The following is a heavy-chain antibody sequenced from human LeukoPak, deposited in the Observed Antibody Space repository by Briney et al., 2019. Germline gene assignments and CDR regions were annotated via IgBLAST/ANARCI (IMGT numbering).Heavy chain of an antibody. CDR2: INPSGGST. J-gene: IGHJ4*02. Sequence: ASVKVSCKASGYTFTSYYMHWVRQAPGQGLEWMGIINPSGGSTSYAQKFQGRVTMTRDTSTSTVYMELSRLRSEDTAVYYCARDSQTAISDYWGQGTLVTVSS. D-gene: IGHD2-21*02. CDR1: GYTFTSYY. CDR3: ARDSQTAISDY. V-gene: IGHV1-46*01.